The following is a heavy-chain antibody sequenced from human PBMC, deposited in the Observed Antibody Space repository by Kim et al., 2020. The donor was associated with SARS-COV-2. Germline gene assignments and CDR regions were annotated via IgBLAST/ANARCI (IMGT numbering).Heavy chain of an antibody. J-gene: IGHJ3*02. V-gene: IGHV5-51*01. Sequence: GESLKISCTSVGYTFRIFWIGWVRQMPGKGLEWVGVIYAGDSDIKYSPSFEGQVTISVDKSINTAYLQWSSLKASDTAVYYCARSRDYSDIDAFDIWGQG. CDR1: GYTFRIFW. D-gene: IGHD4-17*01. CDR2: IYAGDSDI. CDR3: ARSRDYSDIDAFDI.